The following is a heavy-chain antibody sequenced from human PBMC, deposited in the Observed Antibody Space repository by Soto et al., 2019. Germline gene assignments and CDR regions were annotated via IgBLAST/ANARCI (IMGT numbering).Heavy chain of an antibody. CDR1: GGSISSNY. J-gene: IGHJ4*02. CDR2: VYTSGST. D-gene: IGHD6-13*01. CDR3: ARYRREAVAGYTLDN. V-gene: IGHV4-4*08. Sequence: LSLTCTVSGGSISSNYWTWIRQPPWKGLEWIGYVYTSGSTNYNPSLKSRVTISEDTSKSQFSLKVNSMTAADTAVYYCARYRREAVAGYTLDNWGQGILVTVSS.